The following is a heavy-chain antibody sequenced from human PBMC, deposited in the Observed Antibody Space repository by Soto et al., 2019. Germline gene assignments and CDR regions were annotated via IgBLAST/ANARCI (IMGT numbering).Heavy chain of an antibody. CDR3: ARLGCGYYTYFDY. J-gene: IGHJ4*02. D-gene: IGHD3-3*01. CDR1: SGSISSSNW. Sequence: QVQLQESGPGLVKPSWTLSLTCAVSSGSISSSNWWSWVRQPPGKGLEWIGEIYHSGSTNYNPSLKSRVTRSVDKSNNQFSLKLSSVTAADTAVYYCARLGCGYYTYFDYWGQGTLVTVSS. V-gene: IGHV4-4*02. CDR2: IYHSGST.